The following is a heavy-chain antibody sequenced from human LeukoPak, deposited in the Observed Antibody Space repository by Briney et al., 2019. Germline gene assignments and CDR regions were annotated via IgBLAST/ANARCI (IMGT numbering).Heavy chain of an antibody. CDR3: ARDNGGTAMAYYYYYYMDV. D-gene: IGHD5-18*01. CDR1: GYTFTSYD. J-gene: IGHJ6*03. CDR2: MNPNSANT. V-gene: IGHV1-8*01. Sequence: ASVKVSCKASGYTFTSYDINWVRQSTGQGLEWMGWMNPNSANTGYAQKFQGRVTMTRNTSISTAYMELSSLRSEDTAVYYCARDNGGTAMAYYYYYYMDVWGKGTTVTISS.